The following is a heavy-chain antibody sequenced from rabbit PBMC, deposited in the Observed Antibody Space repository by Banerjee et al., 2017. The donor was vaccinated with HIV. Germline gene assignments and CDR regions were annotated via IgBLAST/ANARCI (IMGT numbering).Heavy chain of an antibody. CDR1: GFSFSSSYY. D-gene: IGHD4-1*01. J-gene: IGHJ6*01. CDR2: IYAGSSGNT. CDR3: ARDLAGVIGWNFNF. V-gene: IGHV1S45*01. Sequence: QEQLEESGGDLVKPEGSLTLTCTASGFSFSSSYYMCWVRQAPGKGLECIACIYAGSSGNTYYANWAKGRFTISKTSSTTVTLQMTSLTAADTATYFCARDLAGVIGWNFNFWGPGTLVTVS.